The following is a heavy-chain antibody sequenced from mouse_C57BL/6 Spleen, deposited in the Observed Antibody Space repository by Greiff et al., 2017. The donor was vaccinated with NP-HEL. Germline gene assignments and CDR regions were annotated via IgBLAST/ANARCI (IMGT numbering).Heavy chain of an antibody. D-gene: IGHD1-1*01. CDR2: IDPSDSYT. J-gene: IGHJ2*01. CDR3: ARAGDYGTLYYLDY. V-gene: IGHV1-59*01. CDR1: GYTFTSYW. Sequence: QVQLQQPGAELVRPGTSVKLSCKASGYTFTSYWMPWVQQRPGQGLEWIGVIDPSDSYTNYNQKFKGKATLTVDTSTSTPYMQLSSLTSEDSAIYYCARAGDYGTLYYLDYWGQGTTLTVSS.